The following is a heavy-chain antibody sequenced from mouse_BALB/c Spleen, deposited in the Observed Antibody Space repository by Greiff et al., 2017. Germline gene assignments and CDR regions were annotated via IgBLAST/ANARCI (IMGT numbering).Heavy chain of an antibody. V-gene: IGHV1-54*03. D-gene: IGHD1-1*01. J-gene: IGHJ1*01. Sequence: QVQLQQSGAELVRPGTSVKVSCKASGYAFTNYLIEWVKQRPGQGLEWIGVINPGSGGTNYNEKFKGKATLTADKSSSTAYMQLSSLTSDDSAVYFCARSYYGSSPYWYFDDWGAGTTVTVSS. CDR2: INPGSGGT. CDR1: GYAFTNYL. CDR3: ARSYYGSSPYWYFDD.